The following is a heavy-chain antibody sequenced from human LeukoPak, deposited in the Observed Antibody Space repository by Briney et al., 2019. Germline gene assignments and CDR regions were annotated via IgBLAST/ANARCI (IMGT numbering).Heavy chain of an antibody. Sequence: GGSLRLSCAASGFTVSGNYMSWVRQAPGKGLEWVSVLYSAGTIYYVDSVKGRFTISRDNSKNTLYLQMNSLRAEDTAVYYCAKDEYYGSGSPFDYWGQGTLVTVSS. J-gene: IGHJ4*02. D-gene: IGHD3-10*01. CDR3: AKDEYYGSGSPFDY. CDR2: LYSAGTI. V-gene: IGHV3-53*01. CDR1: GFTVSGNY.